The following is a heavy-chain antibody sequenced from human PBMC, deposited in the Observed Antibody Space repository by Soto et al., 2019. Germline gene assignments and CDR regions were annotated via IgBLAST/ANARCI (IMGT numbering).Heavy chain of an antibody. J-gene: IGHJ3*02. D-gene: IGHD2-2*01. CDR1: GGSISSSSYY. CDR2: IYYSGST. CDR3: ARHASGYCSSTSCYEGNAFDI. Sequence: QLQLQESGPGLVKPSETLSLTCTVSGGSISSSSYYWGWIRQPPGKGLEWIGSIYYSGSTYYNPSLKSRVTISVDTSKNQFSLKLSSVTAADTAVYYCARHASGYCSSTSCYEGNAFDIWGQGTMLTVSS. V-gene: IGHV4-39*01.